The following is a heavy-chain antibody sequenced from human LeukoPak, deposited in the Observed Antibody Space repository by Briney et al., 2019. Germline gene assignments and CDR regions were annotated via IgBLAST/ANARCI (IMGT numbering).Heavy chain of an antibody. CDR2: ISSVTTTI. J-gene: IGHJ4*02. CDR3: AKDVGKWESLHFFDY. CDR1: GFTLSSYS. D-gene: IGHD1-26*01. V-gene: IGHV3-48*02. Sequence: GGSLRLSCAASGFTLSSYSMNWVRQAPGKGLEWISYISSVTTTIYYADSVKGRFTISRDSAKNSLYLQMNSLRDEDTAVYYCAKDVGKWESLHFFDYWGQGTLVTVSS.